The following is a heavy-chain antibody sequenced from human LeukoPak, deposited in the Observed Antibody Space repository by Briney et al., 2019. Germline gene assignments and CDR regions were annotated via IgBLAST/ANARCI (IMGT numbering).Heavy chain of an antibody. Sequence: GGSLRLSCAASGFTFSSYSMNWVRQAPGKGLEWVSYISSSSSTIYYADSVKGRFTISRDNAKNSLHLQMNSLRAEDTAVYYRARVGGYGDQLIDYWGQGTLVTVSS. CDR1: GFTFSSYS. J-gene: IGHJ4*02. V-gene: IGHV3-48*01. CDR2: ISSSSSTI. D-gene: IGHD4-17*01. CDR3: ARVGGYGDQLIDY.